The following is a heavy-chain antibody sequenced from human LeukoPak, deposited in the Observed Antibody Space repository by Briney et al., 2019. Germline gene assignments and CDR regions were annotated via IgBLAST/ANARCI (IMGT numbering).Heavy chain of an antibody. V-gene: IGHV3-73*01. Sequence: PGGSLKLSCAASGFTFSGSAMYWVRQASGKGLEWVGRIRSKANSYATAYAASVKGRFTISRDDSKNTAYLQMNSLKTEDTAVYYCTRYDSSGYYFDYWGQGTLVTVSS. J-gene: IGHJ4*02. CDR2: IRSKANSYAT. D-gene: IGHD3-22*01. CDR1: GFTFSGSA. CDR3: TRYDSSGYYFDY.